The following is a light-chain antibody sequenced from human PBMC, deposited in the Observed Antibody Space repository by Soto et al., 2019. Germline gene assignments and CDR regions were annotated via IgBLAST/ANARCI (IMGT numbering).Light chain of an antibody. CDR3: QQYGSSSWT. CDR1: QSVSSSY. J-gene: IGKJ1*01. V-gene: IGKV3-20*01. Sequence: EIVLTQSPGTLSLSPGERATLSCRASQSVSSSYLAWYQQKPGQAPRLLIYGASSRATGIPDRFRGSGSGTDFTLTISRLGREYFAVYYWQQYGSSSWTFGQGTKVEIK. CDR2: GAS.